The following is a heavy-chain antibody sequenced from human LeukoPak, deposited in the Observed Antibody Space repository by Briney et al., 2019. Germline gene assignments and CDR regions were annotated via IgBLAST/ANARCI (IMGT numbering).Heavy chain of an antibody. Sequence: SQTLSLTCAISGDSVSSNSAAWNWIRQSPSRGLEWLGRTYYRSKWYNGYAVSVKSRITIKPDTAKNQISLQLNSVTPEDTAVYYCARGHSSALDYWGQGTLVTVSS. J-gene: IGHJ4*02. D-gene: IGHD6-19*01. CDR1: GDSVSSNSAA. CDR2: TYYRSKWYN. CDR3: ARGHSSALDY. V-gene: IGHV6-1*01.